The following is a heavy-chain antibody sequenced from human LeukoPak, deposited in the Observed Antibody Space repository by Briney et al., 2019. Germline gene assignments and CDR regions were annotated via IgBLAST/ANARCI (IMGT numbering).Heavy chain of an antibody. CDR2: IIPIIGAA. CDR1: GVTFTSYA. Sequence: SVKVSCKASGVTFTSYAISWVRQAPGQGLESRGGIIPIIGAANYAQKFQGRVTITADESTSTAYMELSSLRSEDTAVYYCAREATTPYHYMDVWGKGTTVTVSS. V-gene: IGHV1-69*13. CDR3: AREATTPYHYMDV. J-gene: IGHJ6*03. D-gene: IGHD5-12*01.